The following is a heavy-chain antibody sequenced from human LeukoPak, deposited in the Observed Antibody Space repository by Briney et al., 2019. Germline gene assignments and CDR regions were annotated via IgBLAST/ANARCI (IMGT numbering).Heavy chain of an antibody. D-gene: IGHD2-8*02. CDR1: GASISRFY. CDR2: LSYSGGT. Sequence: SETLSLTCSVSGASISRFYWVWVRQTPVNGLEWIGYLSYSGGTKYNPSLRNRVSTSVDTSRNQFSLRLTSVTAADTAVYYCARYERIGSCTGGACYYGLDVWGQGTTVTVS. V-gene: IGHV4-59*01. J-gene: IGHJ6*02. CDR3: ARYERIGSCTGGACYYGLDV.